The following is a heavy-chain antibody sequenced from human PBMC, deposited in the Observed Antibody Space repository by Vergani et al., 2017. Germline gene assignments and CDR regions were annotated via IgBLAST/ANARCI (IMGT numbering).Heavy chain of an antibody. CDR1: GYSISSGYY. J-gene: IGHJ2*01. CDR2: IYHSGST. D-gene: IGHD5-18*01. CDR3: ARGRGYSYGLYWYFDL. Sequence: QVQLQESGPGLVKPSETLSLTCAVSGYSISSGYYWGWIRQPPGKGLEWIGSIYHSGSTYYNPSLKSRVTISVDTSKNQFSLKLSSVTAADTAVYYCARGRGYSYGLYWYFDLWGRGTLVTVSS. V-gene: IGHV4-38-2*01.